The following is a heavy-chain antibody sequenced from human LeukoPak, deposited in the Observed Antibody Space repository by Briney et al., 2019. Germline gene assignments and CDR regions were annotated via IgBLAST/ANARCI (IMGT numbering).Heavy chain of an antibody. V-gene: IGHV3-23*01. CDR1: GFSFSSCA. CDR3: VKEGEGHSYAPKTGSPT. J-gene: IGHJ5*02. D-gene: IGHD5-18*01. Sequence: PGGSLRLSCAASGFSFSSCAMSWVRQAPGKGPQWVSGVSDDGNSRYYADSLKGRFTISRDNSANTVYLQMNNLADEDTAVYYCVKEGEGHSYAPKTGSPTWGQGTLVTVSS. CDR2: VSDDGNSR.